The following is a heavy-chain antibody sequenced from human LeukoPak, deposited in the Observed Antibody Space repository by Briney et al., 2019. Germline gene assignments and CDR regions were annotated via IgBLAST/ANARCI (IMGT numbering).Heavy chain of an antibody. J-gene: IGHJ3*02. CDR1: GGSISSGDXY. D-gene: IGHD3-16*01. Sequence: SQTLSLTCTVSGGSISSGDXYWXXXRXPXGKXLEXIGYIYYRGSTSYNPSLKSRLTISVEPSKNQFSLKMSSVTAADTAVYYCALFPGEGDPFDIWGQGTMVTVSS. V-gene: IGHV4-30-4*01. CDR2: IYYRGST. CDR3: ALFPGEGDPFDI.